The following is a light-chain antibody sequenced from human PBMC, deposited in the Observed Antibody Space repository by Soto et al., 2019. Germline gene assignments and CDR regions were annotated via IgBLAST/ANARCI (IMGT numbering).Light chain of an antibody. J-gene: IGKJ4*01. CDR2: GTS. CDR1: QSVGRS. V-gene: IGKV3-15*01. CDR3: QQYDNWPSVT. Sequence: EIVLTQSPGTLSLSPGERATLSCRASQSVGRSLAWYQQKPGQAPRLLIYGTSARATGIPATFSGSGSGTEFTLTISSLQSADFAIYYCQQYDNWPSVTFGGGTKVDIK.